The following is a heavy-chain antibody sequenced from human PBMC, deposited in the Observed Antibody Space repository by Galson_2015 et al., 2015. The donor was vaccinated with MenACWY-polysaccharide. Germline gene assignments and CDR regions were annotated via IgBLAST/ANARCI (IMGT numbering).Heavy chain of an antibody. D-gene: IGHD2-21*02. Sequence: SVKVSCKASGDTFSSFGITWVRQAPGQGLEWMGRIIPILGVTDHAQRFQGRVTITANRSTNTAYMELSNLRFEDTAVYYCARARLRTTKVVTPDDYFDYWGQGTLVTVSS. V-gene: IGHV1-69*04. CDR3: ARARLRTTKVVTPDDYFDY. J-gene: IGHJ4*02. CDR1: GDTFSSFG. CDR2: IIPILGVT.